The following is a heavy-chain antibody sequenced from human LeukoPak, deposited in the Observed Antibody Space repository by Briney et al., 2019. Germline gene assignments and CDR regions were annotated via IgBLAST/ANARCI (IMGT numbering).Heavy chain of an antibody. D-gene: IGHD3-10*01. CDR2: IYYNGNT. J-gene: IGHJ6*02. CDR3: ARDGGLYGSGPMDV. V-gene: IGHV4-61*01. CDR1: GGSFSSDSYY. Sequence: SETLSLTCTVSGGSFSSDSYYWSWIRQPPGTGLECIGYIYYNGNTNYSPSLKSRVAISIDTSKNQFSLKLNSVAAADTAVYYCARDGGLYGSGPMDVWGQGTTVTVSS.